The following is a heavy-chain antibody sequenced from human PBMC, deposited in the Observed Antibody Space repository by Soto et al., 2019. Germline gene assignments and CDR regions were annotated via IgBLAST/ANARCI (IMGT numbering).Heavy chain of an antibody. J-gene: IGHJ5*02. V-gene: IGHV1-18*01. CDR2: SSAYNGNT. CDR3: ARDRCSSTSCSINWFDP. D-gene: IGHD2-2*01. CDR1: GYTFNRYG. Sequence: GASVKVSCKASGYTFNRYGISWVRQAPGQGLEWMGWSSAYNGNTNYVQKFQGRVTMTTDTSTSTAYMELRSLRSDDTAVYYCARDRCSSTSCSINWFDPWGQGTLVTVSS.